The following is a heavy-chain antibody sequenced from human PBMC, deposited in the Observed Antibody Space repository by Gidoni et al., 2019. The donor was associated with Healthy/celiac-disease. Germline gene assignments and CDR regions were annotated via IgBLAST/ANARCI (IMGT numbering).Heavy chain of an antibody. J-gene: IGHJ4*02. CDR3: ARGTGWLENLYYFDY. Sequence: QVQLQQWGAGLLKPSETLSLTCAVYGGSFSGYYWSWIRQPPGKGLEWIGEINHSGSTNYNPSLKSRVTISVDTSKNQFSLKLSSVTAADTAVYYCARGTGWLENLYYFDYWGQGTLVTVSS. CDR1: GGSFSGYY. CDR2: INHSGST. V-gene: IGHV4-34*01. D-gene: IGHD6-19*01.